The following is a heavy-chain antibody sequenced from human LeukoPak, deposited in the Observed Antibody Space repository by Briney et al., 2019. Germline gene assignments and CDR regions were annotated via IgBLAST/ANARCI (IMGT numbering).Heavy chain of an antibody. CDR2: ISGSGGST. CDR1: GFTFSSYA. CDR3: AKEPYSETYYFDY. D-gene: IGHD6-13*01. J-gene: IGHJ4*02. Sequence: PGGSLRLSCAASGFTFSSYAMSWVRQAPGRGLEWVSAISGSGGSTYYADSVKGRFTISRDNSKNTLYLQMSSLRAEDTAVYYCAKEPYSETYYFDYWGQGPLVTVSS. V-gene: IGHV3-23*01.